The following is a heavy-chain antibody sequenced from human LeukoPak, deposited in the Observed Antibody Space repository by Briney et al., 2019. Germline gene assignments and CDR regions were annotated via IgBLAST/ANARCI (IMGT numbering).Heavy chain of an antibody. CDR1: GFTVSSNY. D-gene: IGHD4-17*01. Sequence: GGSLRLSCAASGFTVSSNYMSWVRQAPGKGLEWVSSISSRSRDVYYADSVKGRFTISRDNTKSSLFLQMDSLRAEDTAVYYCASTIVTTVYPPGWYFDLWGRGTQVTVSS. CDR2: ISSRSRDV. V-gene: IGHV3-21*06. CDR3: ASTIVTTVYPPGWYFDL. J-gene: IGHJ2*01.